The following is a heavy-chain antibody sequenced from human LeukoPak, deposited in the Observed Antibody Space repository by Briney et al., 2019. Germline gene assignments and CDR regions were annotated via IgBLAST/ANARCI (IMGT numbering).Heavy chain of an antibody. V-gene: IGHV4-30-2*01. Sequence: PSQTLSLTCTVSGGSISSGGYYWSWIRQPPGKGLEWIGYIYHSGSTYYNPSLKSRVTISVDRSKNQFSLKLSSVTAADTAVYYCARHLETGYCSSTSCFYFDYWGQGTLVTVSS. J-gene: IGHJ4*02. CDR3: ARHLETGYCSSTSCFYFDY. CDR2: IYHSGST. CDR1: GGSISSGGYY. D-gene: IGHD2-2*01.